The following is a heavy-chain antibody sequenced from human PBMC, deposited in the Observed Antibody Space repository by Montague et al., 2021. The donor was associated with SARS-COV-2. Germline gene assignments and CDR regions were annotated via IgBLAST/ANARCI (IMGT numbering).Heavy chain of an antibody. CDR3: AREGGITVFGVVNGSPYYYYMDV. CDR1: GCSISSYY. V-gene: IGHV4-4*07. D-gene: IGHD3-3*01. J-gene: IGHJ6*03. Sequence: SQTQSLTCTVSGCSISSYYWSWIRQPARKGLEWIGRIYTSWSTNYNPSLKSRVTMSVDTSKNQFSLKLSSVTAADTAVYYCAREGGITVFGVVNGSPYYYYMDVWGKGTTVTVSS. CDR2: IYTSWST.